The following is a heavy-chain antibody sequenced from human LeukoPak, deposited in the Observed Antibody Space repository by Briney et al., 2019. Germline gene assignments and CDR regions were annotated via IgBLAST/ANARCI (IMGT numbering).Heavy chain of an antibody. CDR2: ISAYNGNT. V-gene: IGHV1-18*01. D-gene: IGHD4-17*01. CDR1: GYTFTSYG. Sequence: GASVKVSCKASGYTFTSYGISWVRQAPGQGLEWMGWISAYNGNTNYAQKLQGRVTMTTDTSTSTAYMELRSLRSDDKAVYYCARDGEGDYGDNYYYYGMDVWGQGTTVTVSS. CDR3: ARDGEGDYGDNYYYYGMDV. J-gene: IGHJ6*02.